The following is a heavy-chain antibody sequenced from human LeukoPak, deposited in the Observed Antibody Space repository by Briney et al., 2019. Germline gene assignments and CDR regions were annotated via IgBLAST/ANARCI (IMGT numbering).Heavy chain of an antibody. V-gene: IGHV4-38-2*02. CDR2: IYHSGST. Sequence: SETLSLTCTVSGYSISSGYYWGWIRQPPGKGLEWIGSIYHSGSTYYNPSLKSRVTISVDTSKNQFSLKLSSVTAADTAVYCCARDSYYDFWSGYRDWFDPWGQGTLVTVSS. CDR1: GYSISSGYY. D-gene: IGHD3-3*01. CDR3: ARDSYYDFWSGYRDWFDP. J-gene: IGHJ5*02.